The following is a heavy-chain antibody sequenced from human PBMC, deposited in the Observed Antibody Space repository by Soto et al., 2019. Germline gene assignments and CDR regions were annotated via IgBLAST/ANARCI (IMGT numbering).Heavy chain of an antibody. CDR2: ISYDGSNK. CDR1: GFTFSSYA. V-gene: IGHV3-30-3*01. CDR3: ARDGRGYSYGYVDY. D-gene: IGHD5-18*01. J-gene: IGHJ4*02. Sequence: GGSLRLSCAASGFTFSSYAMHWVRQAPGKGLEWVAVISYDGSNKYYADSVKGRFTISRDNSKNTLYLQMNSLRAEDTAVYYCARDGRGYSYGYVDYWGQGTLVTVSS.